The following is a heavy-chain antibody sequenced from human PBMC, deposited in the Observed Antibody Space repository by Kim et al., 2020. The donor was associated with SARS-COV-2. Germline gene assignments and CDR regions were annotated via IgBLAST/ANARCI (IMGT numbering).Heavy chain of an antibody. V-gene: IGHV4-34*01. Sequence: SETLSLTCAVYGGSFSGYYWSWIRQPPGKGLEWIGEINHSGSTNYNPSLKSRVTISVDTSKNQFSLKLSSVTAADTAVYYCARSRREAFGGVIVVGWFDPWGQGTLVTVSS. J-gene: IGHJ5*02. CDR1: GGSFSGYY. D-gene: IGHD3-16*02. CDR2: INHSGST. CDR3: ARSRREAFGGVIVVGWFDP.